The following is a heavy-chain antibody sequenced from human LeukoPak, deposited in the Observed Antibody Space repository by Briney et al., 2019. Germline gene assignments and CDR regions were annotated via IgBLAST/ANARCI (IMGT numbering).Heavy chain of an antibody. CDR1: GGSISSSSYY. D-gene: IGHD6-13*01. Sequence: PSETLSLTCTVSGGSISSSSYYWGWIRQPPGKGLEWIGSIYYSGSTYYNPSLKSRVTISVDTSKNQFSLKLSSVTAADTAVYYCARIAAVGTRGYFQRWGQGTLVTVSS. CDR2: IYYSGST. CDR3: ARIAAVGTRGYFQR. V-gene: IGHV4-39*07. J-gene: IGHJ1*01.